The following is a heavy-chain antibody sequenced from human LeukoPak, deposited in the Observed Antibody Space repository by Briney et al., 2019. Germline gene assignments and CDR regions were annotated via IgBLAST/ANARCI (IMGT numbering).Heavy chain of an antibody. Sequence: SETLSLTCTVSGDSISSYYWSWTRQPPGKGLEWIGYIYYSGSTNYNPSLKSRVTISVDTSKNQFSLKLSSVTAADTGVYYCARHYPYGSGSYSPFYFDYWGQGTLVTVSS. CDR3: ARHYPYGSGSYSPFYFDY. CDR1: GDSISSYY. CDR2: IYYSGST. D-gene: IGHD3-10*01. V-gene: IGHV4-59*08. J-gene: IGHJ4*02.